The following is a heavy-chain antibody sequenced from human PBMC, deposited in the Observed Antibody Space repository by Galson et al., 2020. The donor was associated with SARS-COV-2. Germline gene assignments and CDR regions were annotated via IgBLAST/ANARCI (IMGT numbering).Heavy chain of an antibody. CDR1: GFSFSSYW. V-gene: IGHV3-7*01. J-gene: IGHJ2*01. CDR3: ARGSGTDVRYVEL. D-gene: IGHD1-26*01. CDR2: INQDGSGE. Sequence: RGSLRLSCTGTGFSFSSYWMNWVRQAPGKGLELVAIINQDGSGEFYADSVKGRFTISRDNSKNSLNLQMNNLRVEDTAVYHCARGSGTDVRYVELWGRGTLVSVSS.